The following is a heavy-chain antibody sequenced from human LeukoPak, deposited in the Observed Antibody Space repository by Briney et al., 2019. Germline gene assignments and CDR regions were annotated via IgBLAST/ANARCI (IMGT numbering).Heavy chain of an antibody. D-gene: IGHD2-21*02. CDR2: IWCDGSNK. J-gene: IGHJ4*02. V-gene: IGHV3-33*08. CDR3: ARDRGDAYYFDY. CDR1: GFTFSSYG. Sequence: GGSLRLSCAASGFTFSSYGMHWVRQAPGKGLEWVAVIWCDGSNKYYADSVKGRFTISRDNSKNTLYLQMNSLRAEDTAVYYCARDRGDAYYFDYWGQGTLVTVSS.